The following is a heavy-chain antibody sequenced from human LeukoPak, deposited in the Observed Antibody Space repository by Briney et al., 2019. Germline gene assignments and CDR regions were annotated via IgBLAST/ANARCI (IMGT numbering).Heavy chain of an antibody. CDR1: GYTFTGYY. Sequence: ASVKVSCKASGYTFTGYYIHWVRQAPGQGLEWMGWINPNSGGTNYAQKFQGRVTMTRDTSISTAYMELSRLRSDDTAVYYCARDHALSGIAVAGDFDYWGQGTLVTVSS. J-gene: IGHJ4*02. V-gene: IGHV1-2*02. CDR3: ARDHALSGIAVAGDFDY. D-gene: IGHD6-19*01. CDR2: INPNSGGT.